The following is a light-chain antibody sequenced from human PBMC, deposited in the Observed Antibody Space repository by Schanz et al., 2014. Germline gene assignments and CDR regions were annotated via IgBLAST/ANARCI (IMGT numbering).Light chain of an antibody. CDR3: AAWDDSLNGHVV. Sequence: QSVLTQPPSASGTPGQRVTISCSGSSSNIGSNPVNWYQQLPRAAPTLLIYTSDQRPSGVPDRFSGSKSGTSASPAISGLQSEDEAHYYCAAWDDSLNGHVVFGGGTKVTVL. CDR2: TSD. J-gene: IGLJ2*01. V-gene: IGLV1-44*01. CDR1: SSNIGSNP.